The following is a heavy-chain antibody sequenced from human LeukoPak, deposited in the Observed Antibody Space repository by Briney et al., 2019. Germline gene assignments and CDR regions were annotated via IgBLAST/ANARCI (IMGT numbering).Heavy chain of an antibody. CDR1: GYSITSGYY. Sequence: PSETLSLTCAVSGYSITSGYYWAWIRQPPGKGLEWIGNIYHSGSTYYNASLKSRVTISVDTSKNQFSLKLSYVTAADTAVYYCARRYSNYFFDYWGQGTLVTVSS. CDR3: ARRYSNYFFDY. D-gene: IGHD4-11*01. V-gene: IGHV4-38-2*01. CDR2: IYHSGST. J-gene: IGHJ4*02.